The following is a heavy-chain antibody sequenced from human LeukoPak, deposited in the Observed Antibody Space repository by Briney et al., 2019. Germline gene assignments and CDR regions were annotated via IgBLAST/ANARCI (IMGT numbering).Heavy chain of an antibody. J-gene: IGHJ4*02. CDR2: LYTGGGT. D-gene: IGHD4-17*01. CDR1: VFTVSSNY. CDR3: ARPTYPTGYFDY. V-gene: IGHV3-53*01. Sequence: GGSLRLSCAASVFTVSSNYMSWVRQAPGKGLEWVSVLYTGGGTYYADAVKGRFTISRDNSKNTLYLQMNSLGAEDTAVYYCARPTYPTGYFDYRGQGTLVTVSS.